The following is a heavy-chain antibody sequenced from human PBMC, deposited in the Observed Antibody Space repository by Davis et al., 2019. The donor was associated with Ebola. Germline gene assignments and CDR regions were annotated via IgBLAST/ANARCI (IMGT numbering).Heavy chain of an antibody. D-gene: IGHD3-10*01. CDR1: GGSISSYY. V-gene: IGHV4-59*12. CDR3: VRGRKNYGSGSYYRFDY. J-gene: IGHJ4*02. CDR2: IYYSGST. Sequence: SETLSLTCTVSGGSISSYYWSWIRQPPGKGLEWIGYIYYSGSTNYNPSLKSRVTISVDTSKNQFSLKLSSVTAADTAVYYCVRGRKNYGSGSYYRFDYWSQGTLVTVSS.